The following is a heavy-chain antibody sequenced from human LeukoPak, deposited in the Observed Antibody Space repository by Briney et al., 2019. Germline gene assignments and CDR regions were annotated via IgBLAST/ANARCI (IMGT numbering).Heavy chain of an antibody. Sequence: GGSPRLSCAASGFTVSSNYMSWVRQAPGKGLEWVSVIYSGGSTYYADSVKGRFTISRDNSKNTLYLQMNSLRAEDTAVYYCASTTDYYDSSGYYVNYDYWGQGTLVTVSS. V-gene: IGHV3-53*01. D-gene: IGHD3-22*01. CDR3: ASTTDYYDSSGYYVNYDY. CDR2: IYSGGST. J-gene: IGHJ4*02. CDR1: GFTVSSNY.